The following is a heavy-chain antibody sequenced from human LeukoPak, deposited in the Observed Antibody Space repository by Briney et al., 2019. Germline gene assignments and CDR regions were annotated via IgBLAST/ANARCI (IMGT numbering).Heavy chain of an antibody. CDR3: AKIEGYGDYPYDAFDI. Sequence: PGGSLRLSCAASGFTFSSYAMSWVRQAPGKGLEWASAISGSGGSTYYADSVKGRFTISRDNSKNTLYLQMNSLRAEDTAVYYCAKIEGYGDYPYDAFDIWGQGTMVTVSS. V-gene: IGHV3-23*01. CDR1: GFTFSSYA. D-gene: IGHD4-17*01. J-gene: IGHJ3*02. CDR2: ISGSGGST.